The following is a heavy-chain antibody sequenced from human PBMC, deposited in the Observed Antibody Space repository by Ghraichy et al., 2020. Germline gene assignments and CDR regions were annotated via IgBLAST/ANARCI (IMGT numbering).Heavy chain of an antibody. J-gene: IGHJ4*02. D-gene: IGHD3-3*01. V-gene: IGHV3-53*01. CDR3: ARATKTYYDFWSGYASD. Sequence: GGSLRLSCAASGFTVSSNYMSWVRQAPGKGLEWVSVIYSGGSTYYADSVKGRFTISRDNSKNTLYLQMNSLRAEDTAVYYCARATKTYYDFWSGYASDWGQGTLVTVSS. CDR2: IYSGGST. CDR1: GFTVSSNY.